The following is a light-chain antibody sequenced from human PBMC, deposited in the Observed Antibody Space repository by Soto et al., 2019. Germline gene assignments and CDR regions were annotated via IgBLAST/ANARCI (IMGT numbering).Light chain of an antibody. Sequence: EIVMTQSPATLSVSPGERATLSCSASQSVSSNLAWYQQKPGQAPRLLIYGASTRATGIPARFSGSGSETEFTLTISSLQSEDFAIYYCQQYENWPPVTFGGGTKVDIK. CDR2: GAS. V-gene: IGKV3-15*01. CDR1: QSVSSN. CDR3: QQYENWPPVT. J-gene: IGKJ4*01.